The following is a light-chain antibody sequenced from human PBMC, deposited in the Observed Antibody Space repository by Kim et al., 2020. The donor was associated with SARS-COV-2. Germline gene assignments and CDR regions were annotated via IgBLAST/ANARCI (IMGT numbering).Light chain of an antibody. Sequence: EIVLTQSPATLSLSPGESATLSCRASQSVGSYLACYQQKPGQAPRLLIYDASERATGIPARFSGSGSGTDFTLTISSLEPEDLAVYYCQQRTNWSWTFGQGTKVEIK. CDR1: QSVGSY. V-gene: IGKV3-11*01. CDR2: DAS. CDR3: QQRTNWSWT. J-gene: IGKJ1*01.